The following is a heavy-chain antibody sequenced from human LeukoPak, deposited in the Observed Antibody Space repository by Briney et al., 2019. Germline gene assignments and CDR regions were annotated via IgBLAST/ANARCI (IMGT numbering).Heavy chain of an antibody. CDR1: GGSISSGNYY. D-gene: IGHD2-15*01. CDR3: ARSDIYCSGGSCPPNTFDAFDI. CDR2: IYTTGST. J-gene: IGHJ3*02. Sequence: PSETLSLTCTVSGGSISSGNYYWSWIRQPAGKGLEWIGRIYTTGSTNYSPSLKNRVTISLDTSKNHFSLRLSSVTAADTAVYYCARSDIYCSGGSCPPNTFDAFDIWGQGTMVTVSS. V-gene: IGHV4-61*02.